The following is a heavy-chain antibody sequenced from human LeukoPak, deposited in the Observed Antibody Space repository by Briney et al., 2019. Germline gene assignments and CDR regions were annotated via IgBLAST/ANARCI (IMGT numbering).Heavy chain of an antibody. V-gene: IGHV3-13*01. CDR2: IGTAGDT. Sequence: PGGSLRLSCAASGFTFSSYDMYWVRQATGKGLEWVSAIGTAGDTYYPGSVKSRFTISRDNAKNSLYLQMNSLRVEDTAVYYCGRHGGAFEMWGQGTMVTVSS. J-gene: IGHJ3*02. CDR3: GRHGGAFEM. CDR1: GFTFSSYD.